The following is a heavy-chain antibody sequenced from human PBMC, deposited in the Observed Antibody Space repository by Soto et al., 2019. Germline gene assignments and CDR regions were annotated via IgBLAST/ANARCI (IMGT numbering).Heavy chain of an antibody. J-gene: IGHJ6*02. CDR1: GFTFSSYG. CDR2: ISYDGSNK. D-gene: IGHD2-8*01. Sequence: GGSVRLSCAASGFTFSSYGMHWVRQAPGKGLEWVAVISYDGSNKYYADSVKGRFTISRDNSKNTLYLQMNSLRAEDTAVYYCAKDLTKSPEDHRNYYGMDVWGQGTTVTVSS. CDR3: AKDLTKSPEDHRNYYGMDV. V-gene: IGHV3-30*18.